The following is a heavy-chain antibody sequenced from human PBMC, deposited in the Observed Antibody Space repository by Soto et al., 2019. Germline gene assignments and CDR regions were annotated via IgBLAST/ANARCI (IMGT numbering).Heavy chain of an antibody. V-gene: IGHV3-23*01. CDR1: GFTFSSNA. CDR2: ISGSGGST. J-gene: IGHJ4*02. D-gene: IGHD1-1*01. CDR3: AKDNSRVRDGY. Sequence: EVQLLESGGGLVQPGGSLRLSCAASGFTFSSNAMSWVRQAPGKGLEWVSAISGSGGSTYYADYVKGRFTISRDNYKNTLYLQMNSLRAEDTAVYYCAKDNSRVRDGYWGQGTLVTVSS.